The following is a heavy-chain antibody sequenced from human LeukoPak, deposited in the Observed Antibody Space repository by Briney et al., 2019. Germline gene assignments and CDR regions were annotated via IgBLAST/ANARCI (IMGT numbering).Heavy chain of an antibody. Sequence: GGSLRLSCAASGFTFSSYWMSWVRQAPGKGLEWGANIKQGGSEKYYVDSVKGRFTISRDNAKNSLYLQMNSLRAEDTAVYYCARDLGYYDSSGYYHDAFDIWGQGTMVTVSS. J-gene: IGHJ3*02. CDR3: ARDLGYYDSSGYYHDAFDI. D-gene: IGHD3-22*01. CDR2: IKQGGSEK. V-gene: IGHV3-7*01. CDR1: GFTFSSYW.